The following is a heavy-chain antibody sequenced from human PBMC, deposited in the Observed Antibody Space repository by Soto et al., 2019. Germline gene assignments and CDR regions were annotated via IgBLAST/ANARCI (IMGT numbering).Heavy chain of an antibody. CDR2: ISSSSSYI. V-gene: IGHV3-21*01. CDR1: GFTFSSYS. J-gene: IGHJ4*02. D-gene: IGHD3-3*01. CDR3: ALGVHDFWSGYYSLDY. Sequence: PGGSLRLSCAASGFTFSSYSMNWVRQAPGKGLEWVSSISSSSSYIYYADSVKGRFTISRDNAKNSLYLQMNSLRAEDTAVYYCALGVHDFWSGYYSLDYWGQGTLVTVSS.